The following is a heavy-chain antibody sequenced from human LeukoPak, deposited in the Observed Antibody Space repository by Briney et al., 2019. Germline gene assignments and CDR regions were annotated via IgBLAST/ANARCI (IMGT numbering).Heavy chain of an antibody. D-gene: IGHD1-26*01. J-gene: IGHJ3*02. Sequence: GGSLRLSCAASGFTFSSYGMHWVRQAPGKGLEWVAFIRYDGSNKYYADSVKGRFTISRDNSKNTLYLQMNSLRAEDTAVYYCARGRGKRTPPVDAFDIWGQGTMVTVSS. V-gene: IGHV3-30*02. CDR3: ARGRGKRTPPVDAFDI. CDR1: GFTFSSYG. CDR2: IRYDGSNK.